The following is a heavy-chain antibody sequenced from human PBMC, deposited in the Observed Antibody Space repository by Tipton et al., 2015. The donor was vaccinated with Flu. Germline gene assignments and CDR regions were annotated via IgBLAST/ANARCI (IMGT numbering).Heavy chain of an antibody. CDR3: VRQPYLGDCGGYFDY. V-gene: IGHV5-51*01. CDR2: IYPGDSDT. Sequence: VQLVQSGAEVKKPGESLKISCKGSGYSFTSYWIGWVRQMPGKGLEWMGIIYPGDSDTRYSPSFQGQVTISADKSISTAYLQWSSLKATDTAMYYCVRQPYLGDCGGYFDYWGQRTLVTVSS. CDR1: GYSFTSYW. D-gene: IGHD4-23*01. J-gene: IGHJ4*02.